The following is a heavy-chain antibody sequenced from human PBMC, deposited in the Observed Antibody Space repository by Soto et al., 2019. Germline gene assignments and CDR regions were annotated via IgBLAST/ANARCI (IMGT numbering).Heavy chain of an antibody. V-gene: IGHV1-69*02. J-gene: IGHJ4*02. CDR2: VNPILSMS. D-gene: IGHD3-10*01. CDR1: GDTFNFYS. CDR3: ASSYGSGYRAFDY. Sequence: HVQFVQSGAEVKRPGSSVKVSCKASGDTFNFYSINWVRQAPGVGLEWVGRVNPILSMSNYAQRFQGRVTMTADKSTSTAYMELRSLRSEDTAIYYCASSYGSGYRAFDYWGQGALVTVSS.